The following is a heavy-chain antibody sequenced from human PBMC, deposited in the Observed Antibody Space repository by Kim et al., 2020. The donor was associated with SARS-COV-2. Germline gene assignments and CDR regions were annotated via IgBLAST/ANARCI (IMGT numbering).Heavy chain of an antibody. CDR3: ARGCGGDCYSWFDP. V-gene: IGHV3-21*01. J-gene: IGHJ5*02. Sequence: ADSVKGRFTISRDNAKNSLYLQMNSLRAEDTAVYYCARGCGGDCYSWFDPWGQGTLVTVSS. D-gene: IGHD2-21*02.